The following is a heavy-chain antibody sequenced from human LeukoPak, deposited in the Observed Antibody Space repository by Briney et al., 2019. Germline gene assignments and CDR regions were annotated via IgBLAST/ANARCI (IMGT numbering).Heavy chain of an antibody. CDR1: GGSISSYY. J-gene: IGHJ3*02. D-gene: IGHD3-10*01. CDR3: ARHGGLVRGFSDAFDI. V-gene: IGHV4-59*08. CDR2: IYYSGST. Sequence: SETLSLTCTVSGGSISSYYWSWIRQPPGKGLEWIGYIYYSGSTNHNPSLKSRVTISLDTSKNQFSLKLSSVTAADTAVYYCARHGGLVRGFSDAFDIWGQGTTVTVSS.